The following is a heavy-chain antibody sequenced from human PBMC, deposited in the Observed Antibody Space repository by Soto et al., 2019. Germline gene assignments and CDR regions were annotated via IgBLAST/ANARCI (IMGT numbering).Heavy chain of an antibody. D-gene: IGHD3-9*01. CDR3: ARDGHLDFDWLLSPLLRGPPTYGMDV. J-gene: IGHJ6*02. CDR2: IYYSGST. CDR1: GGSISSGGYY. Sequence: SETLSLTCTVSGGSISSGGYYWSWIRQHPGKGLEWIGYIYYSGSTYYNPSLKSRVTISVDTSKNQFSLKLSSVTAADTAVYYCARDGHLDFDWLLSPLLRGPPTYGMDVWGQGTTVTVSS. V-gene: IGHV4-31*03.